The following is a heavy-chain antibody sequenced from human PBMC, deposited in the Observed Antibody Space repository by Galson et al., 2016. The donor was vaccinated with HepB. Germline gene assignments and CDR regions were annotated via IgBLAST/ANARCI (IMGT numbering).Heavy chain of an antibody. Sequence: SLRLSCAASGFTVSSNYMSWVRQAPGKGLEWVSVIYSGGSTYYADSVKGRFTISRDNSKNTLYLQMNSLRAEDTAVYYCAKNKGWYGKGYFDHWGRGILVTVSS. CDR3: AKNKGWYGKGYFDH. D-gene: IGHD6-19*01. CDR2: IYSGGST. CDR1: GFTVSSNY. J-gene: IGHJ2*01. V-gene: IGHV3-66*01.